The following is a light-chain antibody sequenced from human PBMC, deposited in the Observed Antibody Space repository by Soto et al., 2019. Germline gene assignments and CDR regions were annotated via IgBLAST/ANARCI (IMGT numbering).Light chain of an antibody. CDR1: SSDVGGYNY. Sequence: QSVLPQPPSASGSPGQSVTISCTGTSSDVGGYNYVSWYQQHPGKAPKLMIYEVTKRPSGVPDRFSGSKSGNTASLTVSGLQAEDEADYYCSSYTGGNPSYVFGTGTKVTVL. CDR2: EVT. CDR3: SSYTGGNPSYV. J-gene: IGLJ1*01. V-gene: IGLV2-8*01.